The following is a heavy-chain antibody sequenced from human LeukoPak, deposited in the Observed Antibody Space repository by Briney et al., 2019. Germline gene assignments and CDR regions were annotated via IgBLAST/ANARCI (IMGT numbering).Heavy chain of an antibody. J-gene: IGHJ3*02. Sequence: ASVKVSCKASGYTFTSYYMRWVRQAPGQGLEWMGIINPSGGSTSYAQKFQGRVTMTRDTSTSTVYMELSSLRSEDTAVYYCARLPYLPGESAYSSSNDDFDIWGQGTMVTVSS. D-gene: IGHD6-13*01. V-gene: IGHV1-46*01. CDR1: GYTFTSYY. CDR2: INPSGGST. CDR3: ARLPYLPGESAYSSSNDDFDI.